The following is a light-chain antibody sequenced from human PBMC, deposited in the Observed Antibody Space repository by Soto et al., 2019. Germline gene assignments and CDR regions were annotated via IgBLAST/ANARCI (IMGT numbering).Light chain of an antibody. J-gene: IGKJ1*01. CDR2: QAS. Sequence: DIQMTQSPSALSASVGDRVTITCRASQSINGWLAWYQQKPGKAPKLLISQASSLQTGVPSRFSGSGSGTEFTLTVSSLQPDDFATYYCLQYNSYPRTFGQGTKVEIK. CDR3: LQYNSYPRT. CDR1: QSINGW. V-gene: IGKV1-5*03.